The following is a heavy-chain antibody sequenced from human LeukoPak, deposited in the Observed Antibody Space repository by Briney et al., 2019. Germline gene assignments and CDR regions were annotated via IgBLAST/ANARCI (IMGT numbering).Heavy chain of an antibody. CDR3: ARVETRSYNWFER. Sequence: GGSPRPSFAAAGFTFDASGMGWVRHAPGKGRGWVDGINRNGGSKGYAPPVKGRFTISRDNSKKTVFLQTNSLRADDTAVYYCARVETRSYNWFERWGRGALVTVSS. CDR1: GFTFDASG. D-gene: IGHD1-26*01. CDR2: INRNGGSK. J-gene: IGHJ5*02. V-gene: IGHV3-20*03.